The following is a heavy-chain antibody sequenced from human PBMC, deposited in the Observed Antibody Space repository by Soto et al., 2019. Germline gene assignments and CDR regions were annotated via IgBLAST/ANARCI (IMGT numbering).Heavy chain of an antibody. Sequence: ESLKISCKGSVRGLANSLTGCVLPMPGKVLEWMGIIYPGDSDIRFSPSFKGQVTISADKSINTAYLRWSSLMASDTAMYYCARTSHYDSSGDYDACNVGGQGTTVTVSS. CDR2: IYPGDSDI. J-gene: IGHJ3*01. CDR3: ARTSHYDSSGDYDACNV. D-gene: IGHD3-22*01. CDR1: VRGLANSL. V-gene: IGHV5-51*02.